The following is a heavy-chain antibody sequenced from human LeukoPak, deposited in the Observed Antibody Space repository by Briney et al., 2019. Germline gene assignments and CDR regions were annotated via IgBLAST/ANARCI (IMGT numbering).Heavy chain of an antibody. CDR3: ARETIAAAGIGGFDY. CDR1: GFTFSNYA. V-gene: IGHV3-48*01. J-gene: IGHJ4*02. CDR2: ISSSSSTI. D-gene: IGHD6-13*01. Sequence: GGSLRLSCAASGFTFSNYAMNWVRQAPGKGLEWVSYISSSSSTIYYADSVKGRFTISRDNAKNSLYLQMNSLRAEDTAVYYCARETIAAAGIGGFDYWGQGTLVTVSS.